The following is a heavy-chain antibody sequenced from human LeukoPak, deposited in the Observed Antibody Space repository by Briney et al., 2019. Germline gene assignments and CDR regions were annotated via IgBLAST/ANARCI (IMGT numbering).Heavy chain of an antibody. V-gene: IGHV3-23*01. Sequence: GGSLSLSCTASGFTYSSYAMSCVRQSPGKGPEWVSAINGSGGSTYYAVSVKGRFNISRDNSKNTLYLQMNSLRAEDTAVYYCAKDLGYISSWYAQKFDYWGQGTLVTVSS. CDR1: GFTYSSYA. CDR2: INGSGGST. D-gene: IGHD6-13*01. CDR3: AKDLGYISSWYAQKFDY. J-gene: IGHJ4*02.